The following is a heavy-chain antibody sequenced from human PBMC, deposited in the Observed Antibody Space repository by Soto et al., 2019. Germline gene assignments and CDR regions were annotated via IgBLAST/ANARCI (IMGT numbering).Heavy chain of an antibody. CDR1: VASFSGYY. J-gene: IGHJ6*02. CDR3: ARLVNYYGSGSYSRTDYYYGMDV. Sequence: SETLSLTCAAYVASFSGYYWSWIRQPPGKGLGWIGEINHSGSTNYNPSLKSRVTISVDTSKNQFSLKLSSVTAADTAVYYCARLVNYYGSGSYSRTDYYYGMDVWGQGTTVTVSS. CDR2: INHSGST. D-gene: IGHD3-10*01. V-gene: IGHV4-34*01.